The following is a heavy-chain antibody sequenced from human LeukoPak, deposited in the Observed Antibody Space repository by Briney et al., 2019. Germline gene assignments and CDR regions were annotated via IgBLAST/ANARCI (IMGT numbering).Heavy chain of an antibody. Sequence: PGGSLRLSCAASGFTFSSYAMSWVRQAPGKGLEWVSVISGSGGSTYYADSVKGRFTISRDNSKNTLYLQMNSLRVEDTAVYYCARYFFGSGSYSSMDVWGQGTTVTVSS. CDR1: GFTFSSYA. D-gene: IGHD3-10*01. V-gene: IGHV3-23*01. J-gene: IGHJ6*02. CDR2: ISGSGGST. CDR3: ARYFFGSGSYSSMDV.